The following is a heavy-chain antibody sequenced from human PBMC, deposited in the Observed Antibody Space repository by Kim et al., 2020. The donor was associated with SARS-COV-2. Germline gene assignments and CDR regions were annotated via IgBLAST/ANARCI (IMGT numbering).Heavy chain of an antibody. CDR3: ARDKYSSGCNDY. Sequence: SVKVSCKASGGTFSSYAISWVRQAPGQGLEWMGGIIPIFGTANYAQKFQGRVTITADESTSTAYMELSSLRSEDTAVYYCARDKYSSGCNDYWGQGTLVTVSS. V-gene: IGHV1-69*13. D-gene: IGHD6-19*01. CDR1: GGTFSSYA. CDR2: IIPIFGTA. J-gene: IGHJ4*02.